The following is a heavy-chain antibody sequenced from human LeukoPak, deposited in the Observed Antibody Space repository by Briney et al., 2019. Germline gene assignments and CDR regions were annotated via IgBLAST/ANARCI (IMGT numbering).Heavy chain of an antibody. V-gene: IGHV3-48*04. CDR3: ARAYSSAWYSLYY. D-gene: IGHD6-19*01. J-gene: IGHJ4*02. Sequence: GGSLRLSCAASGFTFSSYAMSWVRQAPGKGLEWVSYISSGSTTIYYADSVKGRFTISRDNAKNSLYLQMNSLRAEDTAVYYCARAYSSAWYSLYYWGQGTLVTVSS. CDR1: GFTFSSYA. CDR2: ISSGSTTI.